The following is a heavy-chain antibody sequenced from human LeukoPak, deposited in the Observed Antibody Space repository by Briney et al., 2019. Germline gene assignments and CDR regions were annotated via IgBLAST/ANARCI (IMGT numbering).Heavy chain of an antibody. CDR1: GGSISSSSYY. CDR3: ARGPLYGSGSYYYDY. CDR2: IYYSGST. D-gene: IGHD3-10*01. V-gene: IGHV4-39*07. J-gene: IGHJ4*02. Sequence: PSETLSLTCTVSGGSISSSSYYWGWIRQPPGKGLEWIGSIYYSGSTYYNPSLKSRVTISVDTSKNQFSLRLSSVTAADTAVYYCARGPLYGSGSYYYDYWGQGTLVTVSS.